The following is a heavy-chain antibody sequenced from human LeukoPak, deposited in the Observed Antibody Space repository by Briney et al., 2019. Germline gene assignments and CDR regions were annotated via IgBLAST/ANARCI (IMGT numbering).Heavy chain of an antibody. J-gene: IGHJ6*03. CDR2: INPSGGST. Sequence: GASVKVSCKASGYTFTSYYMHWVRQAPGQGLEWMGIINPSGGSTSYAQKFQGRVTITRNTSISTAYMELSSLRSEDTAVYYCARGRFPRIFGVPYSPYYYYYMDVWGKGTTVTVSS. CDR3: ARGRFPRIFGVPYSPYYYYYMDV. V-gene: IGHV1-46*01. D-gene: IGHD3-3*02. CDR1: GYTFTSYY.